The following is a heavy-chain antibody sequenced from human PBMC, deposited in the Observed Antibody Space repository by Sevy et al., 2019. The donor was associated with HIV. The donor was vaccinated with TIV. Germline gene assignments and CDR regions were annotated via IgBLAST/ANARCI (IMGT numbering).Heavy chain of an antibody. D-gene: IGHD2-21*01. CDR3: GKEGGGEGGDH. J-gene: IGHJ4*02. CDR1: GFSFSSYG. CDR2: IQYDGSNK. Sequence: GGSLRLSCAASGFSFSSYGMHWVRQAPGKGLEGMSYIQYDGSNKDYADSVKGRFTISRDNSKNTLYLQMNSLRVEDTVVFYCGKEGGGEGGDHWGQGTLVTVSS. V-gene: IGHV3-30*02.